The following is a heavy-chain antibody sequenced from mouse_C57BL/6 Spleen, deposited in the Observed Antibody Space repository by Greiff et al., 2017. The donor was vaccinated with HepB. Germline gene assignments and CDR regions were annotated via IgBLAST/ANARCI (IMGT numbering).Heavy chain of an antibody. V-gene: IGHV1-26*01. CDR3: AKGGYYGRGGY. D-gene: IGHD1-1*01. Sequence: EVQLQQSGPELVKPGASVKISCKASGYTFTDYYMNWVKQSHGKSLEWIGDINPNNGGTSYNQKFKGKATLTVDKSSSTAYTELRSLTSEDSAVYYCAKGGYYGRGGYWGQGTTLTVSS. J-gene: IGHJ2*01. CDR1: GYTFTDYY. CDR2: INPNNGGT.